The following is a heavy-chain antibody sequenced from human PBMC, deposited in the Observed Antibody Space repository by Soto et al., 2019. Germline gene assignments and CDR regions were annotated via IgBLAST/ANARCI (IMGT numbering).Heavy chain of an antibody. Sequence: QVQLQESGPGLVKPSQTLSLTCTVSGGSINSGGYYWSWIRQHPGKGLEWIGYIHYSGYTYYNPSFMRRIPISVDKSKNQFSLRLSSVTAADTAVYYCARYVDSGYPTFDYWGQGTLVTVSS. J-gene: IGHJ4*02. CDR2: IHYSGYT. D-gene: IGHD3-22*01. V-gene: IGHV4-31*03. CDR1: GGSINSGGYY. CDR3: ARYVDSGYPTFDY.